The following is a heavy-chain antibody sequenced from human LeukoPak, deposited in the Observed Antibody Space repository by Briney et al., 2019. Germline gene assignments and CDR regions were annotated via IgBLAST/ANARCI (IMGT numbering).Heavy chain of an antibody. CDR2: ISGSGGST. V-gene: IGHV3-23*01. J-gene: IGHJ4*02. D-gene: IGHD3-10*01. CDR1: GFTFNSYA. Sequence: GGSLRLSCAASGFTFNSYAMSWVRQAPGKGLEWVSAISGSGGSTYYADSVKGRFTISRDNSKNTLYLQMNSLRAEDTAVYYCAKHLTFSGRGYYESWGQGTLVTVSS. CDR3: AKHLTFSGRGYYES.